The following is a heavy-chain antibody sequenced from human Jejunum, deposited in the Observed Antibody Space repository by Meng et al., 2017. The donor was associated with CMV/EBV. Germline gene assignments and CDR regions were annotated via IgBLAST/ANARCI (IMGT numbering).Heavy chain of an antibody. CDR1: FSNDW. V-gene: IGHV3-7*01. Sequence: FSNDWMNWVRQAPGKELEWVAEIKNDGSEKYYVNSVEGRFTISRDNAKNSLYLQMNSLRAEDTAVYYCARDVYYVSSGFFGREDYWGQGTLVTVSS. J-gene: IGHJ4*02. D-gene: IGHD3-22*01. CDR3: ARDVYYVSSGFFGREDY. CDR2: IKNDGSEK.